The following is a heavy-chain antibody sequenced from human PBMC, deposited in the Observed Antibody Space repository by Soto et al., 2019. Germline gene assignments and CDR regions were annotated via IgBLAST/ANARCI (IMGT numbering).Heavy chain of an antibody. D-gene: IGHD3-22*01. V-gene: IGHV4-39*01. CDR1: GGSISSSSYY. J-gene: IGHJ4*02. CDR3: ARTSYDSSCYSIDY. Sequence: SETLSLTCTVSGGSISSSSYYWGWIRQPPGKGLEWIGSIYYSGSTYYNPSLKSRVTISVDTSKNQFSLKLSSVTAADTAVYYCARTSYDSSCYSIDYWGPGTLVTVSS. CDR2: IYYSGST.